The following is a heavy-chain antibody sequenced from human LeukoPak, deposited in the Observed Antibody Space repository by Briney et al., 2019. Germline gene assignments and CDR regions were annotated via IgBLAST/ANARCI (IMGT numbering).Heavy chain of an antibody. Sequence: ASVKVSCKASGYTFTSYDINWVRQATGQGLEWMGWMNPNSGNTGYAQKFQGRVTMTRDTSISTAYMELSRLRSDDTAVYYCASSHLPYSSGWLDYWGQGTLVTVSS. CDR3: ASSHLPYSSGWLDY. D-gene: IGHD6-19*01. CDR1: GYTFTSYD. J-gene: IGHJ4*02. CDR2: MNPNSGNT. V-gene: IGHV1-8*01.